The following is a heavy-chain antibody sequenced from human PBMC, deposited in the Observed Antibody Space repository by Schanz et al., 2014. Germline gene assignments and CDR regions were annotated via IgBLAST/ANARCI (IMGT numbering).Heavy chain of an antibody. CDR1: GFSVTSNS. J-gene: IGHJ6*02. CDR3: ARDPPGPPGYGMDV. Sequence: DVQLVESGGGLLQPGGSLKLACAASGFSVTSNSMNWVRQAPGKGLEWVSVIHDRGNTYSADSVKGRFTIARDTSENTVYLQMNSLRAEDTAVYYCARDPPGPPGYGMDVWGQGTTVTVSS. CDR2: IHDRGNT. V-gene: IGHV3-53*01.